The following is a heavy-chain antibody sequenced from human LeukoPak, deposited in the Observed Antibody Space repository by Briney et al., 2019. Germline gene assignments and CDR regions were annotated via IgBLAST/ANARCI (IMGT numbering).Heavy chain of an antibody. CDR3: ARVAVAGAPDWFDP. Sequence: ASVKVSCKASGYSFRNYGMSWVRQAPGQGLEWMGWISVYNGHTNSVQKFQGRVTMTADIFTATAYMELRSLRSDDTAVYYCARVAVAGAPDWFDPWGQGTLVTVSS. CDR1: GYSFRNYG. CDR2: ISVYNGHT. J-gene: IGHJ5*02. D-gene: IGHD6-19*01. V-gene: IGHV1-18*01.